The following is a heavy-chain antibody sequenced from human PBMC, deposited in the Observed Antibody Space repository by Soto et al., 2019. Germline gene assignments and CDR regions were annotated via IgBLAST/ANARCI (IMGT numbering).Heavy chain of an antibody. J-gene: IGHJ4*02. V-gene: IGHV3-23*01. Sequence: GGSLRLSCAASGFTFSSYAMSWVRQAPGKGLEWVSAISGSGGSTYYADSVKGRFTISRDNSKNTLYLQMNSLRAEDTAVYYCAKDGVDYGDYSHHDFDYWGQGTLVTVSS. D-gene: IGHD4-17*01. CDR2: ISGSGGST. CDR3: AKDGVDYGDYSHHDFDY. CDR1: GFTFSSYA.